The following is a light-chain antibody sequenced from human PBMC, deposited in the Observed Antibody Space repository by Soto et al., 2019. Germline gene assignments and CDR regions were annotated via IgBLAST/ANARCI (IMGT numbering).Light chain of an antibody. Sequence: QSVLTQPPSVSGAPGQRVTISCAGSSSNIGAGYDVHWYQQLPGTAPKLLIYADTYRPSGVPDRFSGSKSGTSASLAITGLLPEDEADYYCQSYDITRSGSRVFGGGTKVTVL. CDR3: QSYDITRSGSRV. CDR2: ADT. V-gene: IGLV1-40*01. CDR1: SSNIGAGYD. J-gene: IGLJ3*02.